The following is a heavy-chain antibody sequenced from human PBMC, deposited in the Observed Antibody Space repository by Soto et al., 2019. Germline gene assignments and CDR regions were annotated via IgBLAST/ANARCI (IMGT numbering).Heavy chain of an antibody. CDR3: ARYIAAAGTGDY. D-gene: IGHD6-13*01. CDR1: GFTFSSYG. Sequence: QVQLVESGGGVVQPGRSLRLSCAASGFTFSSYGMHWVRQAPGKGLEWVAVIWYDGSNKYYAASVKGRFTISRDNSKNTLYLQMNSLRAEDTAVYYCARYIAAAGTGDYWGQGTLVTVSS. V-gene: IGHV3-33*01. J-gene: IGHJ4*02. CDR2: IWYDGSNK.